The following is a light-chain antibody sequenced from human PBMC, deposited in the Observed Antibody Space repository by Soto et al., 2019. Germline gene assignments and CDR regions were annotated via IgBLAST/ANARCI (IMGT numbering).Light chain of an antibody. CDR3: QQRSNWPLT. CDR2: DAS. CDR1: QSVSRY. Sequence: EIVLTQSPATLSLSPGERATLSCRASQSVSRYLAWYQQKPGQTPRLLIYDASNRAIDIPARFSGSGSGTDFTLTISSLEPEDFAVYYCQQRSNWPLTFGGGTKVDIK. J-gene: IGKJ4*01. V-gene: IGKV3-11*01.